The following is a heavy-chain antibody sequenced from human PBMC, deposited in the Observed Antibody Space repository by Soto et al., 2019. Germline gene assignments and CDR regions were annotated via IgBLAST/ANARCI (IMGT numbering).Heavy chain of an antibody. CDR2: IYPGDSDT. CDR1: GYSFTSYW. D-gene: IGHD1-26*01. V-gene: IGHV5-51*01. J-gene: IGHJ5*01. Sequence: GESLKISCKGSGYSFTSYWIGWVRQMPGKGLEWMGIIYPGDSDTRYSPSFQGQVTISADKSISTAYLQWSSLKTSDTAMYYCARLPTPGPFRVGNWFDPWGQGTLVTV. CDR3: ARLPTPGPFRVGNWFDP.